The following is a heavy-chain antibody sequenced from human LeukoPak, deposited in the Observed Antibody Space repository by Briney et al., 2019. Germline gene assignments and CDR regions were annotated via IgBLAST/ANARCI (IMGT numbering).Heavy chain of an antibody. Sequence: GGSLRLSCAASGFTFSSYAMSWVRQAPGKGLEWVSAISGSGGSTYYADSVKGRFTISRDNSKNTPYLQMNSLRAEDTAVYYCAKDSQQLVRWWFDPWGQGTLVTVSS. CDR1: GFTFSSYA. D-gene: IGHD6-13*01. J-gene: IGHJ5*02. V-gene: IGHV3-23*01. CDR3: AKDSQQLVRWWFDP. CDR2: ISGSGGST.